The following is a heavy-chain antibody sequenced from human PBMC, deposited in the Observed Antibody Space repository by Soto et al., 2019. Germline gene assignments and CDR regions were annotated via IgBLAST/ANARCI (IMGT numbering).Heavy chain of an antibody. J-gene: IGHJ4*02. CDR2: ISYDGSNK. CDR1: GFTFSSYG. V-gene: IGHV3-30*18. Sequence: GGSLRLSCAASGFTFSSYGMHWVRQAPGKGLEWVAVISYDGSNKYYADSVKGRFTISRDNSKNTLYLQMNSLRAEDTAVYYCAKDLGIALDYWGQGTLVTVSS. CDR3: AKDLGIALDY.